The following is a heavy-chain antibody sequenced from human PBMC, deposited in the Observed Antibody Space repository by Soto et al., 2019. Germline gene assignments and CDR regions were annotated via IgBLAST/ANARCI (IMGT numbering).Heavy chain of an antibody. J-gene: IGHJ4*02. Sequence: GGSLRLSCAASGFSFSDHHMDWVRQAPGKGLEWVGRTRNKANSYTTYYAASVQGRFTISRDDSKNSLYLQMNSLKTEDTAVYYCTRLNYFDGSGHCNDFWGQGALVTVSS. V-gene: IGHV3-72*01. D-gene: IGHD3-22*01. CDR3: TRLNYFDGSGHCNDF. CDR2: TRNKANSYTT. CDR1: GFSFSDHH.